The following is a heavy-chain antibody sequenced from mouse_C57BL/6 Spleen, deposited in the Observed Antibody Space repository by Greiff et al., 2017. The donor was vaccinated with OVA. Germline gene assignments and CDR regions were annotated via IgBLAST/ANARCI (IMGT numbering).Heavy chain of an antibody. CDR1: GFNIKDDY. Sequence: EVQLQQSGAEFVRPGASVKLSCTASGFNIKDDYMHWVKQRPEQGLEWIGLIDPETGDIEYASKFQGKVTITADTSSNTAYLQLSSLTSEDTAVYYCTRGVATQHWYFDVWGTGTTVTVSS. CDR2: IDPETGDI. J-gene: IGHJ1*03. CDR3: TRGVATQHWYFDV. V-gene: IGHV14-4*01.